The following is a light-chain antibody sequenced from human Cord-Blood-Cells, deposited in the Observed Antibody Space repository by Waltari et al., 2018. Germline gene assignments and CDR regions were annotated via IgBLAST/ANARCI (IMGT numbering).Light chain of an antibody. Sequence: QSALTQPASVSGSPGQSIPISCTGTSSDVRGYNYVSWYQQHPGKAPKLIIYDVSNRPSGVSNRFSGSKSGNTASLTISGLQAEDEADYYCSSYTSSSTLVFGGGTKLTVL. CDR2: DVS. J-gene: IGLJ2*01. CDR3: SSYTSSSTLV. CDR1: SSDVRGYNY. V-gene: IGLV2-14*01.